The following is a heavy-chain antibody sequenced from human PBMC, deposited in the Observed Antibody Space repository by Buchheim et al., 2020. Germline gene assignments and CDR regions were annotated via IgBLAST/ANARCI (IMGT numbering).Heavy chain of an antibody. CDR1: GFTFSSYA. J-gene: IGHJ2*01. D-gene: IGHD6-19*01. V-gene: IGHV3-23*01. CDR3: AKPGEYSSGWYDWYFDL. Sequence: EVQLLESGGGLVQPGGSLRLSCAASGFTFSSYAMSWVRQVPGKGLEWVSAISGSGGSTYYADSVKGRFTISRDNSKNPLYLQMNSLRAEDTAVYYCAKPGEYSSGWYDWYFDLWGRGTL. CDR2: ISGSGGST.